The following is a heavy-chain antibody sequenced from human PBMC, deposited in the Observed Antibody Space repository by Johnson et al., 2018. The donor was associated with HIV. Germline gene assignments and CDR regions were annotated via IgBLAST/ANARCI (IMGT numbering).Heavy chain of an antibody. CDR3: TTAIVIDAFDI. CDR1: GFTFSSYA. V-gene: IGHV3-30*04. CDR2: ISYDGRNK. Sequence: QVQLVESGGGVVQPGRSLSLSCAASGFTFSSYAMNWVRQAPGKGLEWVAVISYDGRNKDYADSVKGRCTISRDNSKNTLYLQMNSLTTEDTAVYYCTTAIVIDAFDIWGQGTMVTVSS. D-gene: IGHD3-16*02. J-gene: IGHJ3*02.